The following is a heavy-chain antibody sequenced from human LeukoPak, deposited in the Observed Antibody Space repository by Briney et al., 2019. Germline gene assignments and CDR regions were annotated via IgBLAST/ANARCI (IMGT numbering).Heavy chain of an antibody. CDR3: ATDRVYRSSGGSWGFFDY. Sequence: ASVKVSCKISGYSLRDLSIHWVREAPGEGLEWMGGFDSENNKMVYSQKFQGRVTMTEDTSADTAYMELTSLRSEDTAVYFCATDRVYRSSGGSWGFFDYWGQGTLVIVSS. CDR1: GYSLRDLS. CDR2: FDSENNKM. V-gene: IGHV1-24*01. D-gene: IGHD6-19*01. J-gene: IGHJ4*02.